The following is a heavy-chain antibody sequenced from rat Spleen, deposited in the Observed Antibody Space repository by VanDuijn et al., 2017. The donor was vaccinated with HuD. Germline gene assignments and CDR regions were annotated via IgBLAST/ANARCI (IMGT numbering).Heavy chain of an antibody. CDR3: AREPYYYSSYVMDV. CDR2: MWRGGST. CDR1: GFSLTNYN. D-gene: IGHD1-2*01. V-gene: IGHV2-45*01. Sequence: QVQLKESGPGLVQPSQTLSLTCTVSGFSLTNYNVHWVRQPPGKGLEWMGVMWRGGSTDYKSALKSRLSISRDTSKNQVFLKMNSLQSEDTTTYYCAREPYYYSSYVMDVWGQGASVTVSS. J-gene: IGHJ4*01.